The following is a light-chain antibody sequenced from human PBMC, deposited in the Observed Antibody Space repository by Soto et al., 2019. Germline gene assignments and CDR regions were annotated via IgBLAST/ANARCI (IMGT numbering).Light chain of an antibody. Sequence: DIQMTQSPSSLSASIGDRITITCRASQSISTYLNWYQQKPGKAPKLLIYGASTLQNGVPSRFSGSGSATDYTLTISSLQPEDFATYYGQQSFLTPPLTFCGGTKVEMK. CDR3: QQSFLTPPLT. CDR2: GAS. J-gene: IGKJ4*01. CDR1: QSISTY. V-gene: IGKV1-39*01.